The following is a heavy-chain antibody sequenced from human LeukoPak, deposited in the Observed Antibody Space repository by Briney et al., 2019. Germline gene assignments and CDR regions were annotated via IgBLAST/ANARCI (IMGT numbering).Heavy chain of an antibody. CDR2: ISAYNGNT. D-gene: IGHD3-22*01. V-gene: IGHV1-18*01. CDR3: ARRSYDGSGYYYVDY. CDR1: GYTFTSYG. J-gene: IGHJ4*02. Sequence: GASVKVSCKASGYTFTSYGISWVRQAPGQGLEWMGWISAYNGNTNYAQKLQGRVTMTTDTSTSTAYMELRSLRSDDTAVYYCARRSYDGSGYYYVDYWGQGTLVTVSS.